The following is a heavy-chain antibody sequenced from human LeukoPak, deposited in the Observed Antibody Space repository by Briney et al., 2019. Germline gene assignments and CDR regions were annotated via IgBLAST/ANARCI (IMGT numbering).Heavy chain of an antibody. J-gene: IGHJ4*02. D-gene: IGHD2-15*01. CDR3: ARSGPVDCSGGSCYEGY. V-gene: IGHV4-34*01. Sequence: PSETLSLTCAVYGGSFSDYYWSWIRQPPGKGLEWIGEINHSGSTNYNPSLKSRVTISVDTSKNQSSLKLSSVTAADTAVYYCARSGPVDCSGGSCYEGYWGQGTLVSVSS. CDR2: INHSGST. CDR1: GGSFSDYY.